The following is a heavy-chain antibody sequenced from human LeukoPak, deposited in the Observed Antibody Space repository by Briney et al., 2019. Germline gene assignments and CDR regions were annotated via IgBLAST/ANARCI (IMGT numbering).Heavy chain of an antibody. Sequence: GASVKVSCKASGGTFSSYAISWVRQAPGQGLEWMGGIIPIFGTANYAQKFQGRVTIAADKSTSTAYMELSSLRSEDTAGYYCARDAEYCGGDCWGQGTLVTVSS. CDR3: ARDAEYCGGDC. CDR2: IIPIFGTA. CDR1: GGTFSSYA. D-gene: IGHD2-21*01. J-gene: IGHJ4*02. V-gene: IGHV1-69*06.